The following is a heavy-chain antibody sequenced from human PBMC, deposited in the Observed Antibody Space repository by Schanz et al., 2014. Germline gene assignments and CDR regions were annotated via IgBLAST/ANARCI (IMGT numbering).Heavy chain of an antibody. Sequence: VHLVESGGGVVQPGGSLRLSCAVSGFTVSSNYMSWVRQAPGKGLEWVSTVYMSAASTRYADSVKGRFTISRDNSKNTLYLQMNSLRAEDTAVYYCAKDLPSDYYIAYWGQGTLVTVSS. J-gene: IGHJ4*02. V-gene: IGHV3-66*02. CDR1: GFTVSSNY. D-gene: IGHD3-22*01. CDR3: AKDLPSDYYIAY. CDR2: VYMSAAST.